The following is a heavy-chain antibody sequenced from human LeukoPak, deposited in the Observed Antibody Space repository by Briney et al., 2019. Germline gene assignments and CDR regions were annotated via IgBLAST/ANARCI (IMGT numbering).Heavy chain of an antibody. D-gene: IGHD3-10*01. CDR3: WLVRGVT. CDR1: GFTFSSYD. Sequence: GGSLRLSCAASGFTFSSYDINWVRQAPGKGLEWISYISSDSRTIYYTDSVKGRFTISRDNAKNSLYLQMNSLRAEDTAVYYCWLVRGVTWGQGTLVTVSS. CDR2: ISSDSRTI. J-gene: IGHJ5*02. V-gene: IGHV3-48*01.